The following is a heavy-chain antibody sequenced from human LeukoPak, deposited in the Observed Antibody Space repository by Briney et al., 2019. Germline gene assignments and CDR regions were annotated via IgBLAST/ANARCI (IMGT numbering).Heavy chain of an antibody. J-gene: IGHJ4*02. Sequence: ASVKVSCKASGYTFTGYYMHWVRQAPGQGLEWMGWINPNSGGTNYAQKFQGRVTMTRDTSISTAYMELSRLRSDDTAVYYCARDLLSITMVRGVINLFDYWGQGTLVTVSS. D-gene: IGHD3-10*01. CDR1: GYTFTGYY. CDR2: INPNSGGT. V-gene: IGHV1-2*02. CDR3: ARDLLSITMVRGVINLFDY.